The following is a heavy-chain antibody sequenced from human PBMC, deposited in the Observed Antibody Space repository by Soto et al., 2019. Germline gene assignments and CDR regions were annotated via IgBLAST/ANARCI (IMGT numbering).Heavy chain of an antibody. CDR2: INQDGSKK. Sequence: SVGSLRLSCAASGLTFSISWMNWVRQAPGKGLEWVANINQDGSKKHYVDSVKGRFTISRDKAKNELYLQMNSLRAEDTAVYYCAREQADHGGNVNWGQGTLVTVSS. CDR3: AREQADHGGNVN. D-gene: IGHD4-17*01. J-gene: IGHJ4*02. V-gene: IGHV3-7*01. CDR1: GLTFSISW.